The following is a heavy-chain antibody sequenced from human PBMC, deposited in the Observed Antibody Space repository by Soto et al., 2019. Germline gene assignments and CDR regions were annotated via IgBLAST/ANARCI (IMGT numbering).Heavy chain of an antibody. J-gene: IGHJ4*02. V-gene: IGHV1-18*01. D-gene: IGHD4-17*01. CDR3: ARDRVTTVTTSDY. Sequence: ASVKVCCKASGYSFTSYGISWVRQSPGQGLEWMGWISAYNGNTNYAQKLQGRVTMTTDTSTSTAYMELRSLRSDDTAVYYCARDRVTTVTTSDYWGQGTLVTVSS. CDR2: ISAYNGNT. CDR1: GYSFTSYG.